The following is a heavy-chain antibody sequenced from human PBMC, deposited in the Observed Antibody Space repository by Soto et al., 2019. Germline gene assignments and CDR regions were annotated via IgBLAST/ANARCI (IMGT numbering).Heavy chain of an antibody. CDR3: AKDRAEYYYDSSGYYLYYFDY. D-gene: IGHD3-22*01. CDR1: GFTFSSYS. V-gene: IGHV3-23*01. J-gene: IGHJ4*02. Sequence: GGSLRLSCAASGFTFSSYSMSWVRQAPGKGLEWVSAISGSGGSTYYADSVKGRFTISRDNSKNTLYLQMNSLRAEDTAVYYCAKDRAEYYYDSSGYYLYYFDYWGQGTLVTVSS. CDR2: ISGSGGST.